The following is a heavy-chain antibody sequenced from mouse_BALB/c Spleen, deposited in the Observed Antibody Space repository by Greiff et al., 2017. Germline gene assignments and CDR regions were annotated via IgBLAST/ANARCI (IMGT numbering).Heavy chain of an antibody. V-gene: IGHV14-3*02. D-gene: IGHD2-4*01. CDR1: GFNIKDTY. Sequence: VQLKESGAELVKPGASVKLSCTASGFNIKDTYMHWVKQRPEQGLEWIGRIDPANGNTKYDPKFQGKATITADTSSNTAYLQLSSLTSEDTAVYYCARYDYELYYAMDYWGQGTSVTVSS. CDR3: ARYDYELYYAMDY. CDR2: IDPANGNT. J-gene: IGHJ4*01.